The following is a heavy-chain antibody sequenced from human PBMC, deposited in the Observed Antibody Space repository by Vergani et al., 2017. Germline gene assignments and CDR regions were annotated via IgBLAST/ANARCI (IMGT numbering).Heavy chain of an antibody. J-gene: IGHJ5*02. Sequence: QVQLVQSGAEVKKPGASVKVSCKASGYIFTSYYMHWVRQAPGQGLVWMGIINPSGGSTSYAQKFQGRVTMTRDTSTSTVYMELSSLRSEDTGVYYCARDSRYCSSTSCYVGRDWFDPWGQGTLVIVSS. CDR1: GYIFTSYY. D-gene: IGHD2-2*01. V-gene: IGHV1-46*01. CDR3: ARDSRYCSSTSCYVGRDWFDP. CDR2: INPSGGST.